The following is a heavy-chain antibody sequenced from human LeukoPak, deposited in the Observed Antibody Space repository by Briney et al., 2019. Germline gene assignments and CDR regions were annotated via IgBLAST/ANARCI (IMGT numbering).Heavy chain of an antibody. CDR3: ARTDMVTAKRTDDY. J-gene: IGHJ4*02. V-gene: IGHV1-69*04. CDR2: IIPILGIA. Sequence: SVKVSCKASGGTFSSYAISWVRQAPGQGLEWMGRIIPILGIANYAQKFQGRVTITADKSTSTAYMELSSLRSEDTAVYYCARTDMVTAKRTDDYWGQGTLVTVSP. CDR1: GGTFSSYA. D-gene: IGHD2-21*02.